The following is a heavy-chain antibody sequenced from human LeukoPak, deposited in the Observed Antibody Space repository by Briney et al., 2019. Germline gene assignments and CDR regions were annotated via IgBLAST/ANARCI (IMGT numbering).Heavy chain of an antibody. V-gene: IGHV3-48*02. CDR1: GFTFSTYS. CDR3: ARTLNY. J-gene: IGHJ4*02. Sequence: PGGSLRLSCAASGFTFSTYSMNRVRQAPGRGLEWVSYISTSSNIIYYADSVKGRFTISRDNAKNSLFLQMNSLRDEDTAVYYCARTLNYWGQGTLVTVSS. CDR2: ISTSSNII.